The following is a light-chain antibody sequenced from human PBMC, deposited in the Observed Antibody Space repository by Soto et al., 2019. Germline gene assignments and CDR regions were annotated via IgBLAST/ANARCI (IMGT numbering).Light chain of an antibody. J-gene: IGKJ1*01. Sequence: IVMTQSPSTLSVSPGDRATLSRRASQSVASHTVTSNVAWYQQKPGQAPSLVIYGASSRATGVPARFSGSGSGTEFTLTISSLQSEDFAVYYCQQYDTWPQTFGQGTRVEI. CDR3: QQYDTWPQT. CDR2: GAS. V-gene: IGKV3-15*01. CDR1: QSVASHTVTSN.